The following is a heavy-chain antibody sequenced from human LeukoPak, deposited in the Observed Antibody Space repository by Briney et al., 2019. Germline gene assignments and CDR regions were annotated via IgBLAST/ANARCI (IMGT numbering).Heavy chain of an antibody. J-gene: IGHJ3*02. CDR1: GFTFSSHW. CDR2: INSDGSST. D-gene: IGHD3-16*01. Sequence: PGGSLRLSCAASGFTFSSHWMHWVRQGPGKGLVWVSRINSDGSSTSYADSVKSRFTISRDNAKNTLYLQMNSLRAEDTAVYYCARERTYNAFDIWGQGTMVTVSS. CDR3: ARERTYNAFDI. V-gene: IGHV3-74*01.